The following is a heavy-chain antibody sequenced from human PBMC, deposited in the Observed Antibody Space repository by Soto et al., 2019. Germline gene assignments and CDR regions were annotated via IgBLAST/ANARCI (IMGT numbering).Heavy chain of an antibody. CDR3: ARAARPRGMNAFDI. CDR2: INPNSGDT. CDR1: GYTFTGYY. D-gene: IGHD6-6*01. Sequence: ASVKVSCKASGYTFTGYYMHWVRQAPGQGLEWMGWINPNSGDTNYAQKFQGWVTMTRDTSISTAYMELTRLRSDDTAVYYCARAARPRGMNAFDIWGQGTMVTVSS. V-gene: IGHV1-2*04. J-gene: IGHJ3*02.